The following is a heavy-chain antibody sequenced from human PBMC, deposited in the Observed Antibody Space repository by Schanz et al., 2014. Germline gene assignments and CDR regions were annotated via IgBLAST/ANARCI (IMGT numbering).Heavy chain of an antibody. D-gene: IGHD3-10*01. V-gene: IGHV3-NL1*01. J-gene: IGHJ4*02. CDR1: GFTFSSYG. CDR2: IGVDGTTT. CDR3: AKYRGYYRVSGSYRELEY. Sequence: QVQLVESGGGVVQPGRSLRLSCAASGFTFSSYGMHWVRQAPGKGLEWVSVIGVDGTTTYYADSVKGRFTISRDNSKNTLYLQMNSLRPEDTAVYYCAKYRGYYRVSGSYRELEYWGQGTLVTVSS.